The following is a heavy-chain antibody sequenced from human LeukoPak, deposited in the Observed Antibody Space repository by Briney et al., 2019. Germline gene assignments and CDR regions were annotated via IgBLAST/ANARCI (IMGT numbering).Heavy chain of an antibody. Sequence: SETLSLTCTVSGGSISSSSYYWSWIRQPAGKGLEWIGRIYTSGSTNYNPSLKSRVTMSVDTSKNQFSLKLSSVTAADTAVYYCARDGLLWFGELSPYNWFDPWGQGTLVTVSS. J-gene: IGHJ5*02. CDR2: IYTSGST. V-gene: IGHV4-61*02. D-gene: IGHD3-10*01. CDR3: ARDGLLWFGELSPYNWFDP. CDR1: GGSISSSSYY.